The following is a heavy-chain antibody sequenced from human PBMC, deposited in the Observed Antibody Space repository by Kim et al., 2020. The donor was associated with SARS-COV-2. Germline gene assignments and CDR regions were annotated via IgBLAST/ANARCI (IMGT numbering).Heavy chain of an antibody. Sequence: WVSWVRQAPGKGLEWVANIKQDGSEKYYVDSVRGRFTISRDNAKNSLYLQMNSLRAEDTAVYYCARDGLYYYGSGSYYNTDHYYYYGMDV. CDR3: ARDGLYYYGSGSYYNTDHYYYYGMDV. CDR1: W. D-gene: IGHD3-10*01. V-gene: IGHV3-7*01. J-gene: IGHJ6*01. CDR2: IKQDGSEK.